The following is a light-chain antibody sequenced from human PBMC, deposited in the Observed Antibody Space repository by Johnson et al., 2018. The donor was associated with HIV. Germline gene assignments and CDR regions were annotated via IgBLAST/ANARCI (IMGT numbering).Light chain of an antibody. CDR1: SSNIWKNY. Sequence: QSVLTQPPSVSAAPGQKVTISCSGSSSNIWKNYVSWYQSLPGTAPKLLIYENDRRPSGIPYRFSASKSGTSATLAITGLQTGDEADYYCGTWISTGSVFGSGPKVTVL. J-gene: IGLJ1*01. CDR2: END. V-gene: IGLV1-51*01. CDR3: GTWISTGSV.